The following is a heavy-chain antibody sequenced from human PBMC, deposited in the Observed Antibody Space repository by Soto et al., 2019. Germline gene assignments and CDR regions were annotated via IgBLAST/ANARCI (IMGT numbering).Heavy chain of an antibody. V-gene: IGHV1-3*01. CDR2: INAGNGNT. J-gene: IGHJ4*02. CDR3: ARAWIPLWRTLDY. Sequence: ASVKVSCKSSGYTFTSYAMHWVRQAPGQRLEWMGWINAGNGNTKYSQKFQGRVTITRDTSASTAYMELSSLRSEDTAVYYCARAWIPLWRTLDYSGQGTLFTVS. D-gene: IGHD5-18*01. CDR1: GYTFTSYA.